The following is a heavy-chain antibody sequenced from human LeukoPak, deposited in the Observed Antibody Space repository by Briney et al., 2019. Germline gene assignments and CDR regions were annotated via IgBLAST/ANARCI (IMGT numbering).Heavy chain of an antibody. CDR1: GFTFSSYW. V-gene: IGHV3-7*01. CDR3: ARDLSGNYDFWSGYYFDY. Sequence: GGSLRRYCAASGFTFSSYWMIWVRQAPGKGLEWVANIKQDGSEKYYVDSVKGRFTISRDNAKNSLYLQMNSLRAEETAVYYCARDLSGNYDFWSGYYFDYWGQGTLVTVSS. D-gene: IGHD3-3*01. J-gene: IGHJ4*02. CDR2: IKQDGSEK.